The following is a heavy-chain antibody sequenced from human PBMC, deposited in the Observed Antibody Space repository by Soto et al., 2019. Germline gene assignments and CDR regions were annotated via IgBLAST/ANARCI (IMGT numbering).Heavy chain of an antibody. Sequence: GGSLRLSCAASGFTFSSYSMNWVRQAPGKGLEWVSSISSSSSYIYYADSVRGRFTISRDNAKNTLYLQMNSLRAEDTAVYYCATSKEGVSNGPTTDWGQGTLVTVPS. J-gene: IGHJ4*02. D-gene: IGHD1-26*01. CDR3: ATSKEGVSNGPTTD. CDR2: ISSSSSYI. CDR1: GFTFSSYS. V-gene: IGHV3-21*01.